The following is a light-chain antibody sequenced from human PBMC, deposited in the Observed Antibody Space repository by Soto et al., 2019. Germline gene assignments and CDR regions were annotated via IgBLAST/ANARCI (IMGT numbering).Light chain of an antibody. J-gene: IGLJ2*01. CDR1: SSDVGDYNY. Sequence: QSALTQPPSASGTPGQSVTIPCTGTSSDVGDYNYVSWYQQHPGKAPILVIYEVSRRPSGVPDRFSGSKSGNTASLTVSGLQAEDEADYYCSSNAGSNDVVFGGGTKLTVL. V-gene: IGLV2-8*01. CDR2: EVS. CDR3: SSNAGSNDVV.